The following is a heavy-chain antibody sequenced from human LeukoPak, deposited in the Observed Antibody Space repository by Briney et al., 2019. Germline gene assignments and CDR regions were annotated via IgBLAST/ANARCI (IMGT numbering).Heavy chain of an antibody. CDR1: GFTFINYE. J-gene: IGHJ4*02. V-gene: IGHV3-7*01. CDR3: TRGRTSRY. Sequence: PGGSLRLSCAASGFTFINYEMSWVRQAPGKGLEWVANIKEDGSEKYCVDSVKGRFTISRDNAKNSLYLQMNSLRADDTAVYYCTRGRTSRYWGQGTLVTVSS. CDR2: IKEDGSEK.